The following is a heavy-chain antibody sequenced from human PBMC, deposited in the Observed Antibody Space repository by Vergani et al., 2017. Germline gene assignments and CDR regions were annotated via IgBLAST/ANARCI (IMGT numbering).Heavy chain of an antibody. CDR1: GFTFSSYA. D-gene: IGHD6-6*01. J-gene: IGHJ6*03. CDR3: AKGGGGYSISLYYYYMDV. CDR2: ISGSGGST. Sequence: EVQMVESGGGLVKPGGSLRLSCVASGFTFSSYAMSWVRQAPGKGLEWVSAISGSGGSTYYADSVKGRFTISRDNSKNTLYLQMNSLRAEDTAVYYCAKGGGGYSISLYYYYMDVWGKGTTVTVSS. V-gene: IGHV3-23*04.